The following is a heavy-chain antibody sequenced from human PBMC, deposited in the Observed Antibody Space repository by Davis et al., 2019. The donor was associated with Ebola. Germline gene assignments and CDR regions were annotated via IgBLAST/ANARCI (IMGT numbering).Heavy chain of an antibody. CDR3: ASGTYYGSGSYIDY. CDR2: VNPSGGST. J-gene: IGHJ4*02. CDR1: GYTFTSYY. V-gene: IGHV1-46*01. Sequence: AASVKVSCKAFGYTFTSYYIHWVRQAPGQGLAWMGIVNPSGGSTTYAQKFQGRVTMTRDPSTSTVSMELSSLRSEDTAVYYCASGTYYGSGSYIDYWGQGTLVTVSS. D-gene: IGHD3-10*01.